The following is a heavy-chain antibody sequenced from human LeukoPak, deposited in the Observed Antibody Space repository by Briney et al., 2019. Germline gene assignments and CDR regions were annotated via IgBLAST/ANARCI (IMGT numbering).Heavy chain of an antibody. J-gene: IGHJ3*02. CDR2: IIPIFGTA. Sequence: SVTVSCKASRGTFSSYAISWVRPAPGQGLEWMGGIIPIFGTANYAQNFQGRVTITTDESTNTLYMDLSSLRSGGTAVYYCAKGLHICDFIVDRRHDAFVIWRQGTVVTVSS. D-gene: IGHD5-24*01. CDR3: AKGLHICDFIVDRRHDAFVI. CDR1: RGTFSSYA. V-gene: IGHV1-69*05.